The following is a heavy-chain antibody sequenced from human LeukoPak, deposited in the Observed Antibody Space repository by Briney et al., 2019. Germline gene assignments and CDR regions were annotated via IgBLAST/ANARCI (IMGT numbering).Heavy chain of an antibody. CDR3: ATQGRDGYNYEDY. CDR1: GGSISSSSYY. D-gene: IGHD5-24*01. CDR2: IYYSGST. Sequence: PETLSLTCTVSGGSISSSSYYWGWIRQPPGKGLEWIGSIYYSGSTYYNPSLKSRVTISVDTSKNQFSLKLSSVTAADTAVYYCATQGRDGYNYEDYWGQGTLVTVSS. J-gene: IGHJ4*02. V-gene: IGHV4-39*01.